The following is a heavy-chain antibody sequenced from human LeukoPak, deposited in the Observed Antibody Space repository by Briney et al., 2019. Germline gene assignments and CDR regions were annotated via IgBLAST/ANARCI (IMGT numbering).Heavy chain of an antibody. CDR2: ISSSSSTI. CDR1: GFTFSSYS. J-gene: IGHJ6*03. Sequence: GGSLRLSCAASGFTFSSYSMNWVRQAPGEGLEWVSYISSSSSTIYYADSVKGRFTISRDNSKNTLYLQMNSLRAEDTAVYYCAKGGYSNGRYYYYYMDVWGEGTTVTVSS. CDR3: AKGGYSNGRYYYYYMDV. V-gene: IGHV3-48*01. D-gene: IGHD5-18*01.